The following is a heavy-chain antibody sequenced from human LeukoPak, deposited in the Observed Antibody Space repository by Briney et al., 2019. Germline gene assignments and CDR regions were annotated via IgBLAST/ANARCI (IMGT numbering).Heavy chain of an antibody. V-gene: IGHV4-34*01. Sequence: SETLSLTCAVYGGSFSGYYWSWIRQPPGKGLEWIGEINHSGSTNYNPSLKSRVTISVDTSENQFSLKLSSVTAADTAVYYCARELLGLELLAFDYWGQGTLVTVSS. CDR1: GGSFSGYY. J-gene: IGHJ4*02. D-gene: IGHD1-7*01. CDR2: INHSGST. CDR3: ARELLGLELLAFDY.